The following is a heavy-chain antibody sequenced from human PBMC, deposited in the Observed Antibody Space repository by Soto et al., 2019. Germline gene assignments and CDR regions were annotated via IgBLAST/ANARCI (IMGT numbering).Heavy chain of an antibody. J-gene: IGHJ4*02. CDR2: RYDDEST. CDR3: ARWIYEGSSGYYLDV. D-gene: IGHD3-22*01. CDR1: GDSIRNVNYY. V-gene: IGHV4-39*01. Sequence: LQLQESGPGLVKPSETLSLTCTVSGDSIRNVNYYWGWIRQPPGKGLQWIVSRYDDESTFYNPSLRGRVTVSIDTSKKQFSLKMTSVTAADNGVYYCARWIYEGSSGYYLDVWGQGNLVTVSS.